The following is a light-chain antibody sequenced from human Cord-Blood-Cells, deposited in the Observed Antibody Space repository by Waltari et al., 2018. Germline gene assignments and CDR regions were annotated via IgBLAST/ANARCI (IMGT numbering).Light chain of an antibody. CDR1: SSDVGGYNY. V-gene: IGLV2-11*01. CDR3: CSYAGSRYV. CDR2: EVR. J-gene: IGLJ1*01. Sequence: QSALTQPRPVSGSPGQSVTISCTGTSSDVGGYNYVSWYQQHPGKAPKLMIYEVRKGPSGVPDRFSGSKSGNTAALTISGLQAEDEADYYCCSYAGSRYVFGTGTKVTVL.